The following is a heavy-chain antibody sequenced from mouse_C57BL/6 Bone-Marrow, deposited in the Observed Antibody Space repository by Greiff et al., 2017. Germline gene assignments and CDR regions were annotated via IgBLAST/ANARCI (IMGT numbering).Heavy chain of an antibody. J-gene: IGHJ3*01. CDR3: ARTAQATAGLAY. CDR2: IVPSDSCT. CDR1: GYTFTGYW. Sequence: QVQLQQPGAELVMPGASVKLSCKASGYTFTGYWMHWVKQRPGQGLEWIGEIVPSDSCTNYNQKFKGKSTLTVDKSSSTAYMQLSSLTSEDSAVXYCARTAQATAGLAYWGQGTPVTVSA. D-gene: IGHD3-2*02. V-gene: IGHV1-69*01.